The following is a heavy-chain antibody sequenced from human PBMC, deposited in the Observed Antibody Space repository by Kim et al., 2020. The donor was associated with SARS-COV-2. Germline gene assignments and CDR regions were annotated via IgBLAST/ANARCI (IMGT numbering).Heavy chain of an antibody. V-gene: IGHV4-34*01. CDR1: GGSFSGYY. CDR3: ARRLLVGATPFDY. Sequence: SETLSLTCAVYGGSFSGYYWSWIRQPPGKGLEWIGEINHSGSTNYNPSLKSRVTISVDTSKNQFSLKLSSVTAADTAVYYCARRLLVGATPFDYWSQGTLVTVSS. D-gene: IGHD1-26*01. J-gene: IGHJ4*02. CDR2: INHSGST.